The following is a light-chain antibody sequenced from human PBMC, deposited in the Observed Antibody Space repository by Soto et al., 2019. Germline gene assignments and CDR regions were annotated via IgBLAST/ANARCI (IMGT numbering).Light chain of an antibody. Sequence: QSVLTQPPSASGTPGQRVTISCSGSSSNIADNTVNWYQQLPGTAPKLLIYSNNQRPSGVPDRFSGSKSGTSASLAISGLQSEDEADDYCAAWDESLNGPVFGGGTKLTVL. CDR1: SSNIADNT. CDR2: SNN. CDR3: AAWDESLNGPV. V-gene: IGLV1-44*01. J-gene: IGLJ2*01.